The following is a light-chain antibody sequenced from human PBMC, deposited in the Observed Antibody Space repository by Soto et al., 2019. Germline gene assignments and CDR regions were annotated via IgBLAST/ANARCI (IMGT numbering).Light chain of an antibody. CDR2: GAT. V-gene: IGKV3-20*01. CDR1: QSVSSNN. J-gene: IGKJ1*01. CDR3: QQYGSSRGWT. Sequence: EIVLTQSPGTLSLSPGERATLSCRASQSVSSNNLAWYHQKPGQAPRLLIYGATSRAAGIPDRISGSGSGTDFTLTISRLEPEDFAVYYCQQYGSSRGWTFGQGTKVDIK.